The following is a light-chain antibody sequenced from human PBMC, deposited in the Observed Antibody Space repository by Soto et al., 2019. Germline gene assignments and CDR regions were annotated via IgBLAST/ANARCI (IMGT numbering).Light chain of an antibody. CDR3: QQYGGSPWT. CDR2: GAS. V-gene: IGKV3-15*01. Sequence: EIVMTHSPATLAVSPGEGAALSGRASQSVSSNLAWYQQKPGQAPRLLIYGASTRATGIPARFSGSGSGTDFTLTISRLEPEDFAVYYCQQYGGSPWTFGQGTKVDIK. CDR1: QSVSSN. J-gene: IGKJ1*01.